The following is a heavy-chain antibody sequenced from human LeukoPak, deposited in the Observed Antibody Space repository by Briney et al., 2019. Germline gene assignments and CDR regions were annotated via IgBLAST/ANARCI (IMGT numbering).Heavy chain of an antibody. D-gene: IGHD4-23*01. J-gene: IGHJ4*02. CDR3: ARVRWASYYFEY. V-gene: IGHV3-23*01. CDR1: GFTFSSYA. Sequence: GGSLRLSCAVSGFTFSSYAMSWVRQAPGKGLEWVSGMSISGGSTYYADSVKGRFTISRDNAKNSLYLQMNSLRDEDTAVYYCARVRWASYYFEYWGQGTLVSVCS. CDR2: MSISGGST.